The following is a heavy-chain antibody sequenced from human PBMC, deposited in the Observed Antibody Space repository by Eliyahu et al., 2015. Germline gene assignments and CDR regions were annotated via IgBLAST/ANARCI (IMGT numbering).Heavy chain of an antibody. CDR2: IYYSGST. CDR3: TRDRPDSRSPAAPFDY. Sequence: QLQLQESGPGLVKPSETLSLTCXXSGGSXXXSXDYWGWIRQPPGKGXEWIGSIYYSGSTYYHPSLKSRVTISVDTSKNQFSLKLSSMTXADTAVYYCTRDRPDSRSPAAPFDYWGRGTLVTVSS. V-gene: IGHV4-39*07. D-gene: IGHD6-6*01. J-gene: IGHJ4*02. CDR1: GGSXXXSXDY.